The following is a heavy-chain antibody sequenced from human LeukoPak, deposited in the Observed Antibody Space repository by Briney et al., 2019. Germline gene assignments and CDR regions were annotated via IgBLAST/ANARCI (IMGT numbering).Heavy chain of an antibody. CDR1: RFSFSSYG. D-gene: IGHD1-7*01. Sequence: GGSLRLSCVASRFSFSSYGMHWVRQAPGKGLEWVAFIWYDGSNKYCADSVKGRFTISRDNSKNTLYLQMNSLRAEDTAVYYCARDQGNYHWFDSWGQGTLVTVSS. CDR2: IWYDGSNK. V-gene: IGHV3-33*01. CDR3: ARDQGNYHWFDS. J-gene: IGHJ5*01.